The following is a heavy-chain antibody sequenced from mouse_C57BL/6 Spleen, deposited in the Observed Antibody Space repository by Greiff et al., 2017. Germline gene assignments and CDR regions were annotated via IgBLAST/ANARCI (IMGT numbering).Heavy chain of an antibody. Sequence: EVQLVESGGGLVQPGGSLKLSCAASGFTFSDYGMAWVRQAPRKGPEWVAFISNLAYSIYYADTVTGRFTISRENAKNTLYLEMSSLRSEDTAMYYCARRGGYDAYFDVWGTGTTVTVSS. V-gene: IGHV5-15*01. CDR3: ARRGGYDAYFDV. D-gene: IGHD2-2*01. J-gene: IGHJ1*03. CDR2: ISNLAYSI. CDR1: GFTFSDYG.